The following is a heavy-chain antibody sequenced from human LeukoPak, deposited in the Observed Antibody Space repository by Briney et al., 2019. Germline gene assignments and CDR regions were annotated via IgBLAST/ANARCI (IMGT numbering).Heavy chain of an antibody. CDR3: ARAPCSSTSCYDAFDI. J-gene: IGHJ3*02. Sequence: GGSLRLSCAASGFTFSSYSMNWVRQAPGKGLEWVSSISSSSSYIYYADSVKGRFTISRDNAKNSLYLQMNSLRAKDTAVYYCARAPCSSTSCYDAFDIWGQGTMVTVSS. D-gene: IGHD2-2*01. V-gene: IGHV3-21*01. CDR1: GFTFSSYS. CDR2: ISSSSSYI.